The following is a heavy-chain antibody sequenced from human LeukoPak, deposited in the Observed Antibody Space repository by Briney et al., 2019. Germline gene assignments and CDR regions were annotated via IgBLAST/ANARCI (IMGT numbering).Heavy chain of an antibody. V-gene: IGHV4-30-2*01. D-gene: IGHD3-16*01. CDR1: GASISSGGSS. CDR2: IYHSGST. Sequence: PSETLSLTCAVSGASISSGGSSWGWIRQPPGKGLEWIGYIYHSGSTYYNPSLKSRVTISVDRSKNQFSLKLSSVTAADTAVYYCARAVGVRGTDWYFDLWGRGTLVTVSS. CDR3: ARAVGVRGTDWYFDL. J-gene: IGHJ2*01.